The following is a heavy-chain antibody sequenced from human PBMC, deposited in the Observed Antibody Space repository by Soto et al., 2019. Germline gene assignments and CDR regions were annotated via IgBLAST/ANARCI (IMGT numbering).Heavy chain of an antibody. J-gene: IGHJ4*02. CDR2: INPSGGST. CDR1: GYTFTSYY. CDR3: ARDVYCGGDCYARYFDY. D-gene: IGHD2-21*02. V-gene: IGHV1-46*01. Sequence: ASVKVSCKASGYTFTSYYMHWVRQAPGQGLEWMGIINPSGGSTSYAQKFQGRVTMTRDTSTSTVYMELSSLRSEDTAVYYCARDVYCGGDCYARYFDYWGQGTLVTV.